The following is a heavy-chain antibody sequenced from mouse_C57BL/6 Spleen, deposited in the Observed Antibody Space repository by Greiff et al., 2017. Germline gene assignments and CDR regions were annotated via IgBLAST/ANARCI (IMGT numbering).Heavy chain of an antibody. CDR1: GYTFTSYG. D-gene: IGHD1-1*01. Sequence: QVQLKESGAELARPGASVKLSCKASGYTFTSYGISWVKQRTGQGLEWIGEIYPRSGNTYYNEKFKGKATLTADKSSSTAYMELRSLTSEDSAVYFCARRDTTVVADYWGQGTTLTVSS. J-gene: IGHJ2*01. CDR2: IYPRSGNT. V-gene: IGHV1-81*01. CDR3: ARRDTTVVADY.